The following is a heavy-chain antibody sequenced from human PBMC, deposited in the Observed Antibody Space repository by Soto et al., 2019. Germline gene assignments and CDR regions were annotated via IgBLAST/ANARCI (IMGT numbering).Heavy chain of an antibody. V-gene: IGHV3-23*01. Sequence: EVQLLDSGGGLVQPGGSLRLSCAASGFTFSSYAMSWVRQAPGKGLEWVSSISGSGDDTYYVDSVKGRFTISRDNSKNTLYVPMNSLRAGDADVYYCAKDRVVRGVMGAFDSWGQGTLVTVSS. J-gene: IGHJ4*02. CDR2: ISGSGDDT. CDR1: GFTFSSYA. CDR3: AKDRVVRGVMGAFDS. D-gene: IGHD3-10*01.